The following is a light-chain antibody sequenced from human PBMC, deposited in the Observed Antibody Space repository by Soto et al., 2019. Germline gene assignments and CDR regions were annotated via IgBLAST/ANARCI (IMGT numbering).Light chain of an antibody. Sequence: DIVLTQSPGTLSLSPGETATLSCRASQSVASYLLWFQQRPGQAPRLLIYDASNRASGIPARFSGSGSGTNFTLTISSLETEDFAVYFCHHRSKWPYTFGQGTKLEIK. CDR1: QSVASY. CDR2: DAS. V-gene: IGKV3-11*01. J-gene: IGKJ2*01. CDR3: HHRSKWPYT.